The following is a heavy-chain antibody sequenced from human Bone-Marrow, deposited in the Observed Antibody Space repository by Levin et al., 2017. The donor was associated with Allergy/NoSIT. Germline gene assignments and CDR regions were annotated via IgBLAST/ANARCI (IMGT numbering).Heavy chain of an antibody. Sequence: SETLSLTCTVSGGSITSHYWSWIRQSPGKGLEWIGYIHYSGITNYNPSLKSRVTLSVDTSKNQLSLKLSSVTAADTAVYYCARDFGELGFSGYAVDVWGQGTTVTVSS. CDR2: IHYSGIT. CDR1: GGSITSHY. J-gene: IGHJ6*02. CDR3: ARDFGELGFSGYAVDV. V-gene: IGHV4-59*11. D-gene: IGHD3-10*01.